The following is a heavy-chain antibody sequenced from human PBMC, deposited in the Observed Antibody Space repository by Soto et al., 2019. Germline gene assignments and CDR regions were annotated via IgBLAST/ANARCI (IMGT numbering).Heavy chain of an antibody. CDR3: GRSLPYGSGSYYLD. Sequence: QVQLQQWGAGLLKPSETLSLTCAVYGGSFSGYYWSWIRQPPGKGLEWIGEINHSGSTNYNPSLKSGVSIPVDTSKNQFSLKLSCLTAADTAVYYCGRSLPYGSGSYYLDWGQGTLVTVCS. D-gene: IGHD3-10*01. V-gene: IGHV4-34*01. J-gene: IGHJ4*02. CDR2: INHSGST. CDR1: GGSFSGYY.